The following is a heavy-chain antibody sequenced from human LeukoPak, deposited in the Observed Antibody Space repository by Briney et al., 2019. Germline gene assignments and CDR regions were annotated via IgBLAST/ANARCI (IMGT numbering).Heavy chain of an antibody. CDR1: GGTFSSYA. D-gene: IGHD3-22*01. Sequence: SVKVSCKASGGTFSSYAISWVRQAPGQGLEWMGGIIPIFGTANYAQKFQGRVTITADESTSTTYMELSSLRSEDTAVYYCASGTYYYDSSGYYLRYWGQGTLVTVSS. V-gene: IGHV1-69*13. CDR2: IIPIFGTA. CDR3: ASGTYYYDSSGYYLRY. J-gene: IGHJ4*02.